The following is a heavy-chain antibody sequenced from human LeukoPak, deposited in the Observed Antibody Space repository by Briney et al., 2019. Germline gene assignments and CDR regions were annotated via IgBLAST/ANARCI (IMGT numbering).Heavy chain of an antibody. Sequence: SETLSLTCTVSGGSISSSSYYWGWIRQPPGKGLEWIGSIYYSGSTYYNPSLKSRVTISVDTSKNQFSLKLSSVTAADTAVYYCASFPALLTGYPSFVDYWGQGTLVTVSS. D-gene: IGHD3-9*01. CDR2: IYYSGST. V-gene: IGHV4-39*07. CDR3: ASFPALLTGYPSFVDY. J-gene: IGHJ4*02. CDR1: GGSISSSSYY.